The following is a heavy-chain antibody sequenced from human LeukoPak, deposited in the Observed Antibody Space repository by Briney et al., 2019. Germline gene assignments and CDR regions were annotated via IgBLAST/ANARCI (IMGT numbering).Heavy chain of an antibody. CDR1: GGSISGSDYY. CDR3: AGTRVGDTAMVNNY. Sequence: KPSETLSLTCTVSGGSISGSDYYWGWIRQPPGKGLEWIGSLYYSGSTYYNPVLKSRVTISVDTSKNQFSLKLSSVTAADTAVYYCAGTRVGDTAMVNNYWGQGTLVTVSS. V-gene: IGHV4-39*07. J-gene: IGHJ4*02. D-gene: IGHD5-18*01. CDR2: LYYSGST.